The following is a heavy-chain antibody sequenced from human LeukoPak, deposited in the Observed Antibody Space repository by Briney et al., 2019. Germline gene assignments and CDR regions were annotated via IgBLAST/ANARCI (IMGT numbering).Heavy chain of an antibody. CDR2: IIPIFGTA. V-gene: IGHV1-69*06. CDR1: GGTFSSYA. CDR3: ARDPYYYDSSGNY. J-gene: IGHJ4*02. Sequence: EASVKVSCKASGGTFSSYAISWVRQAPGQGLEWMGRIIPIFGTANYAQKFQGRVTITADKAKSTAYMELSSLRSEDTAVYYCARDPYYYDSSGNYWGQGTLVTVSS. D-gene: IGHD3-22*01.